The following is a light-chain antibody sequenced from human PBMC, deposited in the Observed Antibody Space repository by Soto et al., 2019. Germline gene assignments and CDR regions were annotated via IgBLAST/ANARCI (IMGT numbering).Light chain of an antibody. CDR3: QQRSDWPPT. CDR2: DTS. J-gene: IGKJ1*01. CDR1: QSVGSY. Sequence: EIVLTQSPATLSLSPGERATLTCRASQSVGSYLAWFQQTPGQAPRLLIYDTSNRATGIPARFSGSGSGTDFTLTISSLETEDFAVYYRQQRSDWPPTFGQGTKVEIK. V-gene: IGKV3-11*01.